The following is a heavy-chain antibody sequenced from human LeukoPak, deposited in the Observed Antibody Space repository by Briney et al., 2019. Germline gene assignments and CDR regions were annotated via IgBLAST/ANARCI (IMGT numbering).Heavy chain of an antibody. CDR3: ARGGISWFDP. J-gene: IGHJ5*02. CDR2: IYYSGST. CDR1: GDSISSYY. V-gene: IGHV4-59*01. D-gene: IGHD6-13*01. Sequence: SETLSLTCTVSGDSISSYYWSWIRQPPGKGLEWIGYIYYSGSTNYNPSLKSRVTISVDTSKNQFSLKLSSVTATDTAVYYCARGGISWFDPWGQGTLVTVSS.